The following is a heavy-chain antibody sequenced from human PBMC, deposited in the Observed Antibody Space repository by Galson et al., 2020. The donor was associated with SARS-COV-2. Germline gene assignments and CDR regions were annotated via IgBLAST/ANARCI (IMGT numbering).Heavy chain of an antibody. CDR3: ARVGGNDGWNWFDP. CDR1: GGSMSKYH. V-gene: IGHV4-59*01. D-gene: IGHD1-1*01. CDR2: IYYSGGT. J-gene: IGHJ5*02. Sequence: LETLSLTCSVSGGSMSKYHWSWIRQSPGKGLEWIGNIYYSGGTKYNPSLKSRVSMSVDTSENQFSLKLNSVTAADTAVYYCARVGGNDGWNWFDPWGQGTLVTVSS.